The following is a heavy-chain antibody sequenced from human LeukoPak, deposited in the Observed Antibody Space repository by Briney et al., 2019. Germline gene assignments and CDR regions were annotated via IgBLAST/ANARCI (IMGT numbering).Heavy chain of an antibody. V-gene: IGHV3-7*05. CDR3: ARNSGGRWDNWFDP. Sequence: GESLRLSCAASGFTLLNYWMSWVRQAPGKGLEWVANIKQDGSAKYYVDSVKGRFTISRDNAKDSLYLQMNSLRAEDTAVYYCARNSGGRWDNWFDPWGQGTLVTVSS. CDR1: GFTLLNYW. D-gene: IGHD2-15*01. J-gene: IGHJ5*02. CDR2: IKQDGSAK.